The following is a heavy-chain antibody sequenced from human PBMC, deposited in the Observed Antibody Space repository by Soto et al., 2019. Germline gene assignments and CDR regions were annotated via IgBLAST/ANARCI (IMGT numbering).Heavy chain of an antibody. J-gene: IGHJ5*02. CDR1: GGSIRSGAYY. CDR3: ARSVFP. CDR2: IYDSGST. V-gene: IGHV4-31*03. Sequence: QVQLQESGPGLVKPSQTLFLTCTVSGGSIRSGAYYWSWIRQPPGNGLEWIGYIYDSGSTFYIPSLMSGVTVSVDSSKHQFSLKLSSVTAAHTVVDYCARSVFPWGQGTLVTVSS.